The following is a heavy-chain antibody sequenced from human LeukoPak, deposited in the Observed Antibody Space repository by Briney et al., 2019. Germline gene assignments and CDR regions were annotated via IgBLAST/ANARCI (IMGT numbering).Heavy chain of an antibody. J-gene: IGHJ5*02. CDR1: GFTVSSNY. V-gene: IGHV3-53*01. D-gene: IGHD2-8*01. CDR3: AKWTPNVRA. CDR2: LYNGGNT. Sequence: GGSLRLSCAVSGFTVSSNYMSWVRQAPGKGLEWVSVLYNGGNTYYADSVKGRFTVSRDNSKNTLYLQMNSLRAEDTAVYYCAKWTPNVRAWGQGTLVTVSS.